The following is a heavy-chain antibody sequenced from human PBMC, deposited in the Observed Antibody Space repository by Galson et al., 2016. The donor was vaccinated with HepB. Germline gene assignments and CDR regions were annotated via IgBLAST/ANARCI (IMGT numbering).Heavy chain of an antibody. Sequence: SVKVSCKASGYTFTNYGITWVRQAPGQGLEWMGWISGYDGNTKYAQKFQGRVTMTTDTSTSTAYMELRSLRSDDAAVFCCAGERNWLWDCGGDCHSSDYYAMDVWGHGTTVTVS. J-gene: IGHJ6*02. D-gene: IGHD2-21*02. CDR1: GYTFTNYG. V-gene: IGHV1-18*04. CDR3: AGERNWLWDCGGDCHSSDYYAMDV. CDR2: ISGYDGNT.